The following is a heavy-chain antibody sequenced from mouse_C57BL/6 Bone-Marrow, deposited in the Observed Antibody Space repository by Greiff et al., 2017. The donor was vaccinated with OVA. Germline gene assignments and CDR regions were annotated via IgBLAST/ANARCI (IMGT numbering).Heavy chain of an antibody. CDR2: IDPENGDT. CDR1: GFNIKDDY. Sequence: VHVKQSGAELVRPGASVKLSCTASGFNIKDDYMHWVKQRPEQGLEWIGWIDPENGDTEYASKFQGKATITADTSSNTAYLQLSSLTSEDTAVYYCTTPYYYGSAYWGQGTLVTVSA. D-gene: IGHD1-1*01. V-gene: IGHV14-4*01. CDR3: TTPYYYGSAY. J-gene: IGHJ3*01.